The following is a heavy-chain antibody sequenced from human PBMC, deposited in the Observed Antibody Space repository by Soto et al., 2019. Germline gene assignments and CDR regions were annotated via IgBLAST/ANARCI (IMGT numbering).Heavy chain of an antibody. CDR2: IYYSGST. CDR3: ARLGDYDSSGYYPPWFDP. CDR1: GVSISSGGYY. D-gene: IGHD3-22*01. Sequence: SETLSLTCTVSGVSISSGGYYWTWIRQHPQKGLEWIGHIYYSGSTYYNPSLKSRVTVSVDTSKNQFSLKLSSVTAADTAVYYCARLGDYDSSGYYPPWFDPWGQGTLVTVSS. J-gene: IGHJ5*02. V-gene: IGHV4-31*03.